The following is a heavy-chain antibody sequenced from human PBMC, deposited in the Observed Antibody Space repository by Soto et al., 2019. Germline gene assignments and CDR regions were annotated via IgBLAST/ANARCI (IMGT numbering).Heavy chain of an antibody. CDR1: GGTFNTYA. V-gene: IGHV1-69*01. J-gene: IGHJ1*01. Sequence: QMQLVQSGAEVKERGSSVKISCKTSGGTFNTYALTWVRQARGQGLEWIGGIIPIFGIKNVAQRFQGRVTIDADDSLTTAYIEMASLRSHDMAVYYGSKEAGIHWGEGTLVTVSA. CDR3: SKEAGIH. D-gene: IGHD3-10*01. CDR2: IIPIFGIK.